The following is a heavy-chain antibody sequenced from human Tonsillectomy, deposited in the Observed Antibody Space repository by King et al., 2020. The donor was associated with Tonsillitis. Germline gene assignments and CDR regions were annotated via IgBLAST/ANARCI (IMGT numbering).Heavy chain of an antibody. CDR3: ARHEGFGGNWFDP. Sequence: LQLQESGPGLVQPSETLSLTCTVSGASISSSNYYWGWIRQPPGKGLEWIGSIYYSGSAFSNPSLRSRVTMSVDTSKNHFSLNLTSVTAADTAVYYCARHEGFGGNWFDPWGQGTLVTVSS. CDR1: GASISSSNYY. CDR2: IYYSGSA. D-gene: IGHD2-15*01. V-gene: IGHV4-39*01. J-gene: IGHJ5*02.